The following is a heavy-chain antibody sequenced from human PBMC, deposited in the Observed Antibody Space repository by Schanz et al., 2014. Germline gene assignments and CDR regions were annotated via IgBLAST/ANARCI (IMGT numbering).Heavy chain of an antibody. Sequence: EVQLLDSGGGLVQPWGSLRLSCAASGFTFSTYAMSRVRQAPGKGLEWVSAISGSGGSTYYADSVKGRFTISRDNSKNTLYLQMNSLRAEDTAVYYCAKQIHYDILTVTRNWGQGTLVTVSS. CDR3: AKQIHYDILTVTRN. D-gene: IGHD3-9*01. CDR1: GFTFSTYA. J-gene: IGHJ4*02. V-gene: IGHV3-23*01. CDR2: ISGSGGST.